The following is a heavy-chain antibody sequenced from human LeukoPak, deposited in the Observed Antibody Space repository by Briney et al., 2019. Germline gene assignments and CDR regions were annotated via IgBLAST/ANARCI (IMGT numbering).Heavy chain of an antibody. V-gene: IGHV3-53*01. CDR3: TRDQMNY. CDR1: EFTVSRNY. CDR2: IFSNGDT. Sequence: QPGGSLRLSCTASEFTVSRNYMLWVRRAPGKGLEWVSLIFSNGDTHYADSVKGRFTISRDTSKNTVSLQMNSLRVEDTAMYYCTRDQMNYWGQGTLVTVSS. J-gene: IGHJ4*02. D-gene: IGHD5-24*01.